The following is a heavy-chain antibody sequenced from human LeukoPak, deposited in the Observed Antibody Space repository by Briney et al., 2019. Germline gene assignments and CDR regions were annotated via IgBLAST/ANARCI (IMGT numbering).Heavy chain of an antibody. D-gene: IGHD2-15*01. CDR2: IYYSGST. J-gene: IGHJ4*02. CDR1: GGSISSYY. V-gene: IGHV4-59*08. Sequence: SETLSLTCTVSGGSISSYYWSWIRQPPVKGLEWIGYIYYSGSTNYNPSLKSRVTISVDTSKNQFSLKLSSVTAADTAVYYCAKSSGGSFLFDYWGQGTLVTVSS. CDR3: AKSSGGSFLFDY.